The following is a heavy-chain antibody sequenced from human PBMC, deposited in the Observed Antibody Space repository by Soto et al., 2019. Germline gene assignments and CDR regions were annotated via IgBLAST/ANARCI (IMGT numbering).Heavy chain of an antibody. J-gene: IGHJ6*02. CDR3: ARDGLPWIHLWSAYSHYCTDV. Sequence: RASVKVSCKASGGTFSSYAISWVRQAPGQGLEWMGGIIPIFGTANYAQKFQGRVTITADKSTSTAYMELSSLRSENTAVYYCARDGLPWIHLWSAYSHYCTDVRGQGTTVTVS. CDR1: GGTFSSYA. D-gene: IGHD5-18*01. CDR2: IIPIFGTA. V-gene: IGHV1-69*06.